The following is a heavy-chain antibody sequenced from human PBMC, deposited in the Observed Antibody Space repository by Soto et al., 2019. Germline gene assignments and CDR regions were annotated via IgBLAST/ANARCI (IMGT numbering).Heavy chain of an antibody. CDR1: GFTFSSYG. V-gene: IGHV3-30*18. Sequence: GGSLRLSCAASGFTFSSYGMHWVRQAPGKGLEWVAVISYDGSNKYYADSVKGRFTISRDNSKNTLYLQMNSLRAEDTAVYYCAKSGGVGGVSQDYFDYWGQGTLVTVSS. J-gene: IGHJ4*02. CDR2: ISYDGSNK. CDR3: AKSGGVGGVSQDYFDY. D-gene: IGHD3-3*01.